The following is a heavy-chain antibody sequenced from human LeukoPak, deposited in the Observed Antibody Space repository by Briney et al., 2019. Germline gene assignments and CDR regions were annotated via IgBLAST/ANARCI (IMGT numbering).Heavy chain of an antibody. D-gene: IGHD3-22*01. CDR2: VSASGGNT. V-gene: IGHV3-23*01. CDR3: GKGHYHDYSGIGDY. CDR1: GFTFSSYA. Sequence: GGSLRLSCAASGFTFSSYAMSWVRQAPGKGLEWVSAVSASGGNTYYADSVKGRFTISRDNSKNTLYLQVNSLRAEDTAVYYCGKGHYHDYSGIGDYWGQGTLVTVSS. J-gene: IGHJ4*02.